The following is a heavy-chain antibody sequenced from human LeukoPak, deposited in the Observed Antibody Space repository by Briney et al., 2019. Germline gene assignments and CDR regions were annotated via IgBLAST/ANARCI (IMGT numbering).Heavy chain of an antibody. CDR3: ARDKGTSYLSSFDY. CDR2: FYRGGST. CDR1: GFTVSSNY. V-gene: IGHV3-66*02. J-gene: IGHJ4*02. D-gene: IGHD6-6*01. Sequence: PGGSLRLSCAASGFTVSSNYMSWVRQAPGKGLEWVSIFYRGGSTYYADSVKGRFTISRDNSKNTLYLQMNSLRAADTAVYYCARDKGTSYLSSFDYWGQGTLVTVSS.